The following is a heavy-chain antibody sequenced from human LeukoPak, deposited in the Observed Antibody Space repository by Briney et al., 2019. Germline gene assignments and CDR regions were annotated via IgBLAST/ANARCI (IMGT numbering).Heavy chain of an antibody. CDR3: STDDYGL. Sequence: GGSLRLSCVASGFTFTNAWMAWVRQAPGKGLEWVARIESKTDGGSTGYAAPMKGRFTISRDDLQSIVYLQMNSLKIEDTATYYCSTDDYGLWGQGTLVTVSS. J-gene: IGHJ4*02. CDR1: GFTFTNAW. D-gene: IGHD4-17*01. CDR2: IESKTDGGST. V-gene: IGHV3-15*04.